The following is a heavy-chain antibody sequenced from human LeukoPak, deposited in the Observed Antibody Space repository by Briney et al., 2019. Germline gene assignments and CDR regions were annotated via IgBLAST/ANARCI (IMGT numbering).Heavy chain of an antibody. CDR1: GFTFSSYW. J-gene: IGHJ6*03. CDR2: IKQDGSEK. V-gene: IGHV3-7*01. CDR3: AREFRSTYYCYMDV. Sequence: PGGSLRLSCAASGFTFSSYWMSWVRQAPGKGLEWVANIKQDGSEKYYVDSVKGRFTISRDNAKNSLYLQMNSLRAEDTAVYYCAREFRSTYYCYMDVWGKGTTVTVSS.